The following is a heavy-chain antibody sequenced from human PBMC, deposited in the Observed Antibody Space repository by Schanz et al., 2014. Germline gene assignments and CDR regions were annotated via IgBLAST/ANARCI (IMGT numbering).Heavy chain of an antibody. CDR2: IGGSGDST. D-gene: IGHD3-9*01. J-gene: IGHJ4*02. CDR3: AKHVRSLTGNDY. V-gene: IGHV3-23*04. CDR1: GFRFDDYA. Sequence: EVQLEESGGGLVQPGRSLRLSCVASGFRFDDYAMHWVRQAPGKGLEWVSGIGGSGDSTHYADSVKGRFIISRDNSKNTLYLQVNSLRAEDTAVYYCAKHVRSLTGNDYWGQGTLVTVSS.